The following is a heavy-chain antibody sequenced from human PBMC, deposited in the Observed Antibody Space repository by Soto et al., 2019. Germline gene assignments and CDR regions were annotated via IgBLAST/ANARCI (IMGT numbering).Heavy chain of an antibody. Sequence: PGGSLRLSCTASGFTFGDYAMSWFRQAPGKGLEWVGFIRSKAYGGATEYAASVKGRFTISRDDSKSIAYLQMNSLKTEDTAVYYCTRCPKGRYCSSTLLWGQGTLVTVSS. J-gene: IGHJ4*02. CDR1: GFTFGDYA. D-gene: IGHD2-2*01. V-gene: IGHV3-49*03. CDR3: TRCPKGRYCSSTLL. CDR2: IRSKAYGGAT.